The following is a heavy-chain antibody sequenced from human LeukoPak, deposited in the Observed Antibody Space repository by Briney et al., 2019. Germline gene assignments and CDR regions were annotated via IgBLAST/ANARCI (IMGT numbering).Heavy chain of an antibody. CDR3: AKGISADGYNFERGADY. CDR1: GFTFATCV. CDR2: VGGDGRVT. Sequence: GGSLRLSCAASGFTFATCVMTWVRQAPGKGLEWVSSVGGDGRVTYYADSVKGRFTISRDNSKNTIFLQMNSLRVEDTAVYYCAKGISADGYNFERGADYWGQGAQVIVSS. V-gene: IGHV3-23*01. J-gene: IGHJ4*02. D-gene: IGHD5-24*01.